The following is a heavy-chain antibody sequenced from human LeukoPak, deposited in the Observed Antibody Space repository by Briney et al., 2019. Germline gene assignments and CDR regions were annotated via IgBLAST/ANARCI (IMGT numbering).Heavy chain of an antibody. D-gene: IGHD3-10*02. CDR3: AETSRQLFNYFMDV. Sequence: GASVKVSCKASGGTFSSYAISWVRQAPGQGLEWKGGIIPIFGTANYAQKFQGRVTITADKSTSTAYMELSSLRSEDTAVYYCAETSRQLFNYFMDVWGKGATVTVSS. J-gene: IGHJ6*03. CDR1: GGTFSSYA. V-gene: IGHV1-69*06. CDR2: IIPIFGTA.